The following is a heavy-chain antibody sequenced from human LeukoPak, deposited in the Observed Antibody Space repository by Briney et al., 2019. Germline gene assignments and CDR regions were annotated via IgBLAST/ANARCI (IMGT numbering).Heavy chain of an antibody. V-gene: IGHV4-61*01. Sequence: PSETLSLTCTVSGGSVSSGSYYWSWIRQPPGKGLEWIGYIYYSGSTYYNPSLKSRVTISVDTSKNQFSLKLSSVTAADTAVYYCARVHGYVGNWGQGTLVTVSS. CDR2: IYYSGST. CDR3: ARVHGYVGN. CDR1: GGSVSSGSYY. J-gene: IGHJ4*02. D-gene: IGHD7-27*01.